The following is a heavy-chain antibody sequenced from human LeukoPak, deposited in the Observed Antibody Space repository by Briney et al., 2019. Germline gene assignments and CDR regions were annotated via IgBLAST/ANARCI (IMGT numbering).Heavy chain of an antibody. CDR2: IYYSGST. V-gene: IGHV4-31*03. D-gene: IGHD1-26*01. CDR3: ATLVSGSYSYYFGY. J-gene: IGHJ4*02. Sequence: SETLSLTCTVSGGSVSSGGYYWSWIRQHPGKGLEWIGYIYYSGSTYYNPSLKSRVTISVDTSKNQFSLKLSSVTAADTAVYYCATLVSGSYSYYFGYWGQGTLVTVSS. CDR1: GGSVSSGGYY.